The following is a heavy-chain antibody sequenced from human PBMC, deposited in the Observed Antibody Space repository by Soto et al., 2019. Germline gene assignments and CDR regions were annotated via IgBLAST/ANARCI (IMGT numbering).Heavy chain of an antibody. J-gene: IGHJ4*02. CDR3: ASPSRVATFGY. CDR2: ISSSGSTI. V-gene: IGHV3-48*03. CDR1: GFTFSSYE. Sequence: PGGSLRLSCAASGFTFSSYEMNWVRQAPGKGLEWVSYISSSGSTIYYADSVKGRFTISRDNAKNSLYLQMNSLRAEDTAVYYCASPSRVATFGYWGQGTLVTVSS. D-gene: IGHD5-12*01.